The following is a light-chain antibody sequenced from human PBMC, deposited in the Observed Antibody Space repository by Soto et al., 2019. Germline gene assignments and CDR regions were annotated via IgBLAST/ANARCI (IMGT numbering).Light chain of an antibody. V-gene: IGLV2-8*01. Sequence: QSVLTQPPSASGSPGQSVTISCTGTSSDIGSYNFVSWYQQHPGKAPKLLIYEVSKRPSGVPDRFSASTSGNTASLTVSGLQADDAADYYCSSYAGNNKLIFGGGTKLTV. CDR1: SSDIGSYNF. CDR3: SSYAGNNKLI. J-gene: IGLJ2*01. CDR2: EVS.